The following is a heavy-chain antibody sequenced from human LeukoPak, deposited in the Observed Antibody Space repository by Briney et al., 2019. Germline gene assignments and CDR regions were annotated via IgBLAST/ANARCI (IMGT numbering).Heavy chain of an antibody. D-gene: IGHD3-9*01. CDR2: VDTDGSST. CDR3: ARDILTGYFN. Sequence: HPGGSLRLSCATSGFTFSSYWMHWVRQAPGEGLVWVSRVDTDGSSTSYADSVKGRFTISRDNAKNTLYLQMNNLRAEDTAVYYCARDILTGYFNWGQGTLVTVSS. V-gene: IGHV3-74*01. J-gene: IGHJ4*02. CDR1: GFTFSSYW.